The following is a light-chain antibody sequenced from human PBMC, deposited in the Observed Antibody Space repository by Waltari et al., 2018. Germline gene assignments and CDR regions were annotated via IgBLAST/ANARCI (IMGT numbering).Light chain of an antibody. J-gene: IGKJ4*01. CDR1: ESVLYSSNNKNH. CDR3: QQYYNTPLT. Sequence: DIVMTQSPESLAVSLGARATINCKSSESVLYSSNNKNHLAWYQQKPGQPPKLLIYWASTRKSGVPDRCSGSGSETDFTLTVSSLQAGDVAVYYCQQYYNTPLTFGGGTKVEIK. V-gene: IGKV4-1*01. CDR2: WAS.